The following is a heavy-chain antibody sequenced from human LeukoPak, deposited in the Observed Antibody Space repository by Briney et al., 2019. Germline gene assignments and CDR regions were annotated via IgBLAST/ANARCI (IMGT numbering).Heavy chain of an antibody. Sequence: GGSLRLSCAPSGFTFSSYAMSLVRQAPGKGLEWVSAISGSGGSTYYADSVKGRFTISRDNSKNTLYLQMNSLRAEDTAVYYCAKGRGRLVLILADYMDVWGKGTTVTVSS. CDR3: AKGRGRLVLILADYMDV. V-gene: IGHV3-23*01. D-gene: IGHD4/OR15-4a*01. CDR2: ISGSGGST. CDR1: GFTFSSYA. J-gene: IGHJ6*03.